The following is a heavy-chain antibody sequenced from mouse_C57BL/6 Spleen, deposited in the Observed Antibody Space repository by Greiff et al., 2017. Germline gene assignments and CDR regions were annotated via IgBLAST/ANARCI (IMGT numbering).Heavy chain of an antibody. J-gene: IGHJ3*01. CDR2: ISSGSSTI. D-gene: IGHD2-4*01. CDR1: GFTFSDYG. CDR3: ARSGYYEYDDEEAWFAY. Sequence: DVMLVESGGGLVKPGGSLKLSCAASGFTFSDYGMHWVRQAPEKGLEWVAYISSGSSTIYYADTVKGRFTISRDNAKNTLFLQMTSLRSEDTAMYYCARSGYYEYDDEEAWFAYWGQGTLVTVSA. V-gene: IGHV5-17*01.